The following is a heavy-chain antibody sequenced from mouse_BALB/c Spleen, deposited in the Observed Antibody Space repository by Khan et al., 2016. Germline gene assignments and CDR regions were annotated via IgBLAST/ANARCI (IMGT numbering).Heavy chain of an antibody. J-gene: IGHJ2*01. CDR3: ARRGYGYHFDY. CDR2: IYPGDGDT. CDR1: GYTFTSYW. V-gene: IGHV1-87*01. D-gene: IGHD2-2*01. Sequence: QVQLQQSGAELARPGASMKLSCKASGYTFTSYWMQWVKQRPGQGLEWIGAIYPGDGDTRYTQKFKGKATLTADKSSSTAYMQLSSLASEDSAVYYCARRGYGYHFDYWGQGTTLTVSS.